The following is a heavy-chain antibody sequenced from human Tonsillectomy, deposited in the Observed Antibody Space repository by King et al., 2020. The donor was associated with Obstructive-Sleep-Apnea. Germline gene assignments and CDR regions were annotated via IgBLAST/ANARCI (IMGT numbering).Heavy chain of an antibody. CDR1: GFTFSTYA. CDR2: ISASGGST. D-gene: IGHD3-10*01. Sequence: VQLVESGGGLIQPGGSLRLSCEASGFTFSTYAMSWVRQAPGKGLEWVSGISASGGSTYYADSVKGRFTMSRDSSKNTLYLQMNSLRAEDTAVYYCAKDVLLWFGGLDYWGQGTLVTVSS. V-gene: IGHV3-23*04. CDR3: AKDVLLWFGGLDY. J-gene: IGHJ4*02.